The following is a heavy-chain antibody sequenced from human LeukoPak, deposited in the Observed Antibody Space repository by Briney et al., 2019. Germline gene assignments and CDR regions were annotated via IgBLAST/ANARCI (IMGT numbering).Heavy chain of an antibody. CDR2: ISWNSGSI. CDR1: GFTFDDYA. V-gene: IGHV3-9*01. D-gene: IGHD1-26*01. J-gene: IGHJ3*02. CDR3: ARSGSYPNDAFDI. Sequence: GRSLRLSCAASGFTFDDYAMHWVRQAPGEGLEWVSGISWNSGSIGYADSVKGRFTISRDNAKNSLYLQMNSLRAEDTALYYCARSGSYPNDAFDIWGQGTMVTVSS.